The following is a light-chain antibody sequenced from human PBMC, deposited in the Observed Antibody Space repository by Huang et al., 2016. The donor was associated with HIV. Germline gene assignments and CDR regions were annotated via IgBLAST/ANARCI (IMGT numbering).Light chain of an antibody. V-gene: IGKV1-NL1*01. CDR3: QHYYSTPWT. J-gene: IGKJ1*01. CDR2: AAS. CDR1: QGISNS. Sequence: DIQMTQSSSSLSASVGDRVTITCRASQGISNSLAWYQQEPGKTPKLLLYAASTLESGVPSRFSGSGSGTDYTLTISSLQPEDFATYYCQHYYSTPWTFGQGTKVEIK.